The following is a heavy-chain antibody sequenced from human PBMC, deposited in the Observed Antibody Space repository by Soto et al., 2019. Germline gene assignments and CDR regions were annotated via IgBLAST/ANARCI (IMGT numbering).Heavy chain of an antibody. V-gene: IGHV1-2*02. CDR2: INPNSGGT. Sequence: SVKVSCQASGYTFTGYYMHWVRQAPVQGLEWMGWINPNSGGTNYAQKFQGRVTMTRDTSISTAYMELSRLRSDDTAVYYCARDQSYSSSWYWFDPWGQGTLVTVSS. D-gene: IGHD6-13*01. CDR3: ARDQSYSSSWYWFDP. J-gene: IGHJ5*02. CDR1: GYTFTGYY.